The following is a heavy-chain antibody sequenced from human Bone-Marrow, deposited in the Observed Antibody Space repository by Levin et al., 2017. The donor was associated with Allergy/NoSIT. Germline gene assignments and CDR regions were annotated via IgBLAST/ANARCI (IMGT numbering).Heavy chain of an antibody. J-gene: IGHJ6*03. CDR3: AVKYRYFYMDV. Sequence: ASVKVSCKASGYTFINYALNWVRQAPGQGLEWMGPINTNTGNPMYAQGFTGRFVFSLDTSVSTAYLQINNLEAADTAVYYCAVKYRYFYMDVWGRGTTVTVSS. CDR1: GYTFINYA. D-gene: IGHD2-2*01. CDR2: INTNTGNP. V-gene: IGHV7-4-1*02.